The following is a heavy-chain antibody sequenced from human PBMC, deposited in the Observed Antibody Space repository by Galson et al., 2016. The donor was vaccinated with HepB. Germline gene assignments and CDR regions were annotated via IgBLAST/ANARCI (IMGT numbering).Heavy chain of an antibody. J-gene: IGHJ4*02. CDR1: GASITSSHW. CDR2: IFPSGST. D-gene: IGHD2-21*01. CDR3: ARQDLWSIEY. V-gene: IGHV4-4*02. Sequence: SETLSPTCAVSGASITSSHWWSWVRQPPGKGLEWIGAIFPSGSTNYIPALRSRVSISLDKSENQFSLKMTSVTAADTAVYYCARQDLWSIEYWGQGILVTVSS.